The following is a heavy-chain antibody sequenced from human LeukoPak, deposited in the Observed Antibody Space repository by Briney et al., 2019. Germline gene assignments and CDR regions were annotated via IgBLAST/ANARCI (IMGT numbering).Heavy chain of an antibody. J-gene: IGHJ4*02. CDR3: AKDSGLIAAAGLTDY. V-gene: IGHV3-33*06. CDR1: GFTFINFG. D-gene: IGHD6-13*01. CDR2: VWYDGNNK. Sequence: GGSLRLSCAASGFTFINFGMHWVRQAPGKGPEWVAIVWYDGNNKYYADSVKGRFTISRDNSKNTLYLQMNSLRAEDTAVYYCAKDSGLIAAAGLTDYWGQGTLVTVSS.